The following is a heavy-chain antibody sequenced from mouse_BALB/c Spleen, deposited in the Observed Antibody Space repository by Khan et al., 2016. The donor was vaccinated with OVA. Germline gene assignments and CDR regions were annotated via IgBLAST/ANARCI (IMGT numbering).Heavy chain of an antibody. Sequence: VQLVESRPGLVAPSQSLSITCTVSGFSLNGYGVNWVRQPPGKGLEWLGMIWGDGSTDYNSALKYRLSITKDNSKSQVFLKMNSLQTDDTARDYCARADYANYREAMDYWGQGNSVTVSS. CDR1: GFSLNGYG. V-gene: IGHV2-6-7*01. CDR2: IWGDGST. J-gene: IGHJ4*01. CDR3: ARADYANYREAMDY. D-gene: IGHD2-1*01.